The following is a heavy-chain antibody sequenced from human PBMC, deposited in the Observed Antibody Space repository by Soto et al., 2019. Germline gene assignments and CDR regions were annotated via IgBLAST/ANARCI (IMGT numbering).Heavy chain of an antibody. CDR3: ARWGLMDNWKGNYYGLDV. D-gene: IGHD1-20*01. CDR1: GGTFSSYA. Sequence: SVKVSCKASGGTFSSYAISWVRQAPGQGLEWMGGIIPIFGTANYAQKFQGRVTITADESTSTAYMELSSLRSEDTAVYYCARWGLMDNWKGNYYGLDVWGQGTTVTVSS. J-gene: IGHJ6*02. V-gene: IGHV1-69*13. CDR2: IIPIFGTA.